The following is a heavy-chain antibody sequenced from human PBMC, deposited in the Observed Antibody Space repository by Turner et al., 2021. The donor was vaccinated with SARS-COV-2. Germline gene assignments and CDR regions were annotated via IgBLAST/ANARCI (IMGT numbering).Heavy chain of an antibody. D-gene: IGHD1-26*01. V-gene: IGHV4-39*01. Sequence: QVQLQESGPGLAKPSETLSLTCTVSGGTINSKTYTWAWVRQPPGKGLEWIGNIYYSGSTYYNPSLKSRVTISVDTSKNQFSLKLSSVTAADTAVYYCARHPRLYSGTYSGAFDIWGQGTMVTVSS. CDR3: ARHPRLYSGTYSGAFDI. CDR1: GGTINSKTYT. CDR2: IYYSGST. J-gene: IGHJ3*02.